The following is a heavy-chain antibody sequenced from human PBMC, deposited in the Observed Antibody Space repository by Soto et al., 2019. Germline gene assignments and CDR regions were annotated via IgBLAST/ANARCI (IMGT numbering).Heavy chain of an antibody. CDR3: AKDSAARYYYGMDV. J-gene: IGHJ6*02. D-gene: IGHD6-25*01. Sequence: PGGSLRLSCAASGFTFSSYAMSWVRQAPGKGLEWVSAISGSGGSTYYADSVKGRFTISRDNSKNTLYLQMNSLRAEDTAVYYCAKDSAARYYYGMDVWGQGTTVTVSS. CDR1: GFTFSSYA. V-gene: IGHV3-23*01. CDR2: ISGSGGST.